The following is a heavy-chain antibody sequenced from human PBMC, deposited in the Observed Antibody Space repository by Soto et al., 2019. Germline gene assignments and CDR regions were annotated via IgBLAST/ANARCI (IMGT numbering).Heavy chain of an antibody. Sequence: QVQLVQSGAEVKKPGSSVKVSCAASGGTFNSYTINWVRQAPGQGLEWVGRVNPIVGMSSSAQKFQGRVTIRADKSPSKAYMALTSLKSEDTAVYYCATSYGSGSAHFDYWGQGTLVTVSS. CDR1: GGTFNSYT. J-gene: IGHJ4*02. CDR2: VNPIVGMS. D-gene: IGHD3-10*01. V-gene: IGHV1-69*02. CDR3: ATSYGSGSAHFDY.